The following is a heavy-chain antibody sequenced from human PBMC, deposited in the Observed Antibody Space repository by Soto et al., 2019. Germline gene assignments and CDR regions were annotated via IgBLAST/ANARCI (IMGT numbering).Heavy chain of an antibody. V-gene: IGHV2-5*02. J-gene: IGHJ4*02. CDR1: GFSLTTSGVG. Sequence: QITLRESGPTLVKPTQTLTLTCTFSGFSLTTSGVGVGWIRQPPGKALEWLALIYWDDDKRYSPSLKAKLTITKDTSKNQVALTMTNMDPVDTATYYCARTSRRTLDSWGQGTLVTVSS. CDR2: IYWDDDK. D-gene: IGHD2-2*01. CDR3: ARTSRRTLDS.